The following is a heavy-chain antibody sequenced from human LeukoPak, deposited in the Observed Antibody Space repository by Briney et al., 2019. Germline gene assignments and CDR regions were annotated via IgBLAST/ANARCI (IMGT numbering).Heavy chain of an antibody. Sequence: GGPLKLPCAASGFTFDDYDMSGVRQSPGKGLEGVSGFNWIGGRTDYADSVKGRFTISRDNAKNSLYLEMNSLRAEDTALYYCARDTSPLRRRRYSYVNYYYYNYMDVWGKGTTVTVSS. CDR1: GFTFDDYD. D-gene: IGHD5-18*01. CDR2: FNWIGGRT. CDR3: ARDTSPLRRRRYSYVNYYYYNYMDV. V-gene: IGHV3-20*04. J-gene: IGHJ6*03.